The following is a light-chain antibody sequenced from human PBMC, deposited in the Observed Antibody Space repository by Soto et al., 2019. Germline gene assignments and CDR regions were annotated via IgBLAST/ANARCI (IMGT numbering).Light chain of an antibody. CDR3: CSYTSSSTWV. Sequence: QSALTQPASVSGSPGQSITISCTGTSSDVGGYKYVSWYQQHPGKAPKFMIYEVSNRPSGVSNRFSGSKSGNTASLTISGLQAEDEAYYYCCSYTSSSTWVFGGGTKLTVL. V-gene: IGLV2-14*01. CDR2: EVS. J-gene: IGLJ3*02. CDR1: SSDVGGYKY.